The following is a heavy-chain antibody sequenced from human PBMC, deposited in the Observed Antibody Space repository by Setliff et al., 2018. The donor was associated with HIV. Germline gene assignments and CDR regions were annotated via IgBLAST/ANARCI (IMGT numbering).Heavy chain of an antibody. Sequence: LRLSCAASGFTFSTSWMTWVRQAPGKGLEWVSVIYSGGSTYYADSVRGRFTISRDNSKNTVYLQVNSLRAEDTAVYYCARWAPPNHYFYYYMDVWGKGTTVTVSS. CDR3: ARWAPPNHYFYYYMDV. J-gene: IGHJ6*03. CDR1: GFTFSTSW. CDR2: IYSGGST. V-gene: IGHV3-53*01.